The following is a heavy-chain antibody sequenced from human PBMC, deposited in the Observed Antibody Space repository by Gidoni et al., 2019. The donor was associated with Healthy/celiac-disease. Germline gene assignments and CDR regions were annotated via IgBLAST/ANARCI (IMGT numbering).Heavy chain of an antibody. V-gene: IGHV1-2*06. CDR3: ARDPVAVAGNFDY. CDR1: GYTLTGYY. CDR2: INPNSGGT. Sequence: VQLVQSGAEVKKPGASVKVSCKASGYTLTGYYMHWVRQAPGQGLEWMGRINPNSGGTNYAQKFQGRVTMTRDTSISTAYMELSRLRSDDTAVYYCARDPVAVAGNFDYWGQGTLVTVSS. D-gene: IGHD6-19*01. J-gene: IGHJ4*02.